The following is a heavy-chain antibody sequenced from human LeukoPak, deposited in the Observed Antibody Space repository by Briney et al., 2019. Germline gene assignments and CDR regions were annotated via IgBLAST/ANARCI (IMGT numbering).Heavy chain of an antibody. Sequence: PSETLSLTCAVYGGSFSGYYWSWIRQPPGKGLEWIGEINHSGSTNYNPSLKGRVTISVDTSKNQFSLKLSSVTAADTAVYYCARGVTMVRGVIKYYYYYYMDVWGKGTTVTVSS. V-gene: IGHV4-34*01. J-gene: IGHJ6*03. CDR3: ARGVTMVRGVIKYYYYYYMDV. D-gene: IGHD3-10*01. CDR1: GGSFSGYY. CDR2: INHSGST.